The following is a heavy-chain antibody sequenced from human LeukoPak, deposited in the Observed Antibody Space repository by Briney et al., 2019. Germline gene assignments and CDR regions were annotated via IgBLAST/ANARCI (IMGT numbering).Heavy chain of an antibody. CDR3: ARRPPPRGWYDKFDY. D-gene: IGHD6-19*01. J-gene: IGHJ4*02. V-gene: IGHV4-34*01. Sequence: SETLSLTCAVYGGSFSGYYWSWIRQPPGKGLEWIGEINHSGSTNYNPSLKSRVTISVDTSKNQFSLKLSSVTAADTVVYYCARRPPPRGWYDKFDYWGQGTLVTVSS. CDR2: INHSGST. CDR1: GGSFSGYY.